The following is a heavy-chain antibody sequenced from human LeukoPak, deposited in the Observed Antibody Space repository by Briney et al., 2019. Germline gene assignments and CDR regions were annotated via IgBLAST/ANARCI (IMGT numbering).Heavy chain of an antibody. D-gene: IGHD2-8*01. V-gene: IGHV3-21*01. CDR1: GFTFSSYS. J-gene: IGHJ6*03. Sequence: GGSLRLSCAASGFTFSSYSMNWVRQAPGKGLEWVSSISSSSSYIYYADSVKGRFTISRDNAKNPLYLQMNSLRAEDTAVYYCARDRGYCTNGVCYYYYMDVWGKGTTVTVSS. CDR2: ISSSSSYI. CDR3: ARDRGYCTNGVCYYYYMDV.